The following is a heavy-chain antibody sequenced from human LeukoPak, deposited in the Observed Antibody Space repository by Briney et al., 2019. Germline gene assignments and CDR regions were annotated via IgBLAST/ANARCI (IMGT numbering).Heavy chain of an antibody. CDR3: ARGLFPEFDY. CDR2: IGTAGDT. V-gene: IGHV3-13*01. CDR1: GFTFSSYD. Sequence: PGGSLRLSCAASGFTFSSYDMHWVRHATGKGLEWVSAIGTAGDTYYPDSVKGRFTISRENAKNSLYLQMNSLRVGDTAVYYCARGLFPEFDYWGQGTPVTVSS. J-gene: IGHJ4*02.